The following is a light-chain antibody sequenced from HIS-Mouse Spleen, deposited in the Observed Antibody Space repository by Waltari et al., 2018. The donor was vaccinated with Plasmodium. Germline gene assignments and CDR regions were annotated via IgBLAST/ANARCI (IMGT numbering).Light chain of an antibody. CDR2: GAS. CDR3: QQYGSSGT. V-gene: IGKV3-20*01. CDR1: QSVSSSY. Sequence: ELVLTQSPGTLSLSPGERATLSCRAIQSVSSSYLAWYQQKPGQAPRLLIYGASSRATGIPDRFSGSGSGTDFTLTISRLEPEDFAVYYCQQYGSSGTFGQGTKVEIK. J-gene: IGKJ1*01.